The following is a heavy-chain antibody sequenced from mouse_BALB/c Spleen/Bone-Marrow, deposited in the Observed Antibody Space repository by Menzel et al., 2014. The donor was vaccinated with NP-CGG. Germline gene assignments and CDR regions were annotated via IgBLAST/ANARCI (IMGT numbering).Heavy chain of an antibody. CDR1: GYSITSGYS. D-gene: IGHD2-1*01. CDR3: TSYGNYWYFDV. J-gene: IGHJ1*01. V-gene: IGHV3-1*02. CDR2: IHHSGST. Sequence: EVQVVESGPDLVKPSQSLSLTCTVAGYSITSGYSWHWIRQFPGNKLEWMGYIHHSGSTNYNPSLGSRISITRDTSKNQFFLHLNSVTTEDTATYYCTSYGNYWYFDVWGAGTTVTVSS.